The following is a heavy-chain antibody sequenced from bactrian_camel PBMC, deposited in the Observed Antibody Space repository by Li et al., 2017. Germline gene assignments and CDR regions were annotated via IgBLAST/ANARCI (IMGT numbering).Heavy chain of an antibody. D-gene: IGHD6*01. CDR3: VRHLTDGSTWNGFGY. J-gene: IGHJ6*01. V-gene: IGHV3S53*01. Sequence: HVQLVESGGGSVRAGGSLRLSCKISGSTGSSECMGWFRQAPGKEREGVAVIDSDGLAKYADSVKGRFTISQDNAKNTLYLQMNSLKPEDTAVYYCVRHLTDGSTWNGFGYWGQGTQVTVS. CDR1: GSTGSSEC. CDR2: IDSDGLA.